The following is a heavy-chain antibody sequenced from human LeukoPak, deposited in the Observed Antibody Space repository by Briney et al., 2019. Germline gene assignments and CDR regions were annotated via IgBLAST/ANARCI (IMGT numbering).Heavy chain of an antibody. CDR2: ISGSGGST. V-gene: IGHV3-23*01. J-gene: IGHJ4*02. CDR3: AKVEVPGQDCSSTSCYRRSHFDY. CDR1: GFTFSSYA. D-gene: IGHD2-2*01. Sequence: PGGSLRLSCAASGFTFSSYAMTWARQAPGKGLEWVSAISGSGGSTYYADSVKGRFTISRDNSKNTLYLQMNSLRADDTAVYYCAKVEVPGQDCSSTSCYRRSHFDYWGQGTLVTVSS.